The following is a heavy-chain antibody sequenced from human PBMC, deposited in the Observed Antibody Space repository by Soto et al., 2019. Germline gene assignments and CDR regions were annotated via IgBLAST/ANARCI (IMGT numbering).Heavy chain of an antibody. CDR2: IIPIFGTA. V-gene: IGHV1-69*05. CDR3: ARVVTVVKSFHYWSFDL. CDR1: GGTFSSYA. Sequence: QVQLVQSGAEVKKPGSSVKVSCKASGGTFSSYAISWVRQAPGQGLEWMGGIIPIFGTANYAQKFQGRVKITHEESTITAYMELSSLRSEDTAVYYCARVVTVVKSFHYWSFDLWGRGTLVTVSS. D-gene: IGHD2-15*01. J-gene: IGHJ2*01.